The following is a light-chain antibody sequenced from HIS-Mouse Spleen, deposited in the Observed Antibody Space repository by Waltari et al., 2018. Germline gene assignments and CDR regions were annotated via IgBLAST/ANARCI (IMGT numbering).Light chain of an antibody. V-gene: IGLV3-10*01. Sequence: SYELTQPPSVSVSPGQTARITCLGEAWPTKKAHWYQQKSGQAPLLVIYEDSKRPSGIPERFSGSSSGTMATLTISGAQVEDEADYYCYSTDSSGNHRVFGGGTKLTVL. CDR2: EDS. CDR3: YSTDSSGNHRV. CDR1: AWPTKK. J-gene: IGLJ2*01.